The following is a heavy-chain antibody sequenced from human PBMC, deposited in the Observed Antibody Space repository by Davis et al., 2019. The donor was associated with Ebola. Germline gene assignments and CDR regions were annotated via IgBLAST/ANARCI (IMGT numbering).Heavy chain of an antibody. J-gene: IGHJ5*02. CDR1: GYTFNSHG. D-gene: IGHD1-14*01. CDR2: ISAYNGHT. V-gene: IGHV1-18*01. Sequence: AASVKVSCKASGYTFNSHGISWVRQAPGQGLEWMAWISAYNGHTNYAQKFQGRLTLTTDTSTSTVYMELSGLTSEDTAVYYCARERAGTRFDPWGQGTLVTVSS. CDR3: ARERAGTRFDP.